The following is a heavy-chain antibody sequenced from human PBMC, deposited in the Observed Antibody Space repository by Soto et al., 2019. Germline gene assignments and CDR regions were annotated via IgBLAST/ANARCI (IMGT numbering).Heavy chain of an antibody. J-gene: IGHJ3*02. Sequence: GESLKISCKGSGYSFTSYWIGWVRQMPGKGLEWMGIIYPGDSDTRYSPSFQGQVTISADKSISTAYLQWSSLKASDTAMYYCARETHSHYDRNGADAFDIWGQGTMVTVSS. CDR1: GYSFTSYW. CDR3: ARETHSHYDRNGADAFDI. V-gene: IGHV5-51*01. CDR2: IYPGDSDT. D-gene: IGHD3-22*01.